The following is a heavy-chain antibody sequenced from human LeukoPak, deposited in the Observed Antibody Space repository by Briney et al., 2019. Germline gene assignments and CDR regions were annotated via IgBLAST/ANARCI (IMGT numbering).Heavy chain of an antibody. CDR1: GGSISSYY. Sequence: PSETLSLTCTVSGGSISSYYWSWIRQPPGKGLEWIGYIYTGGSTNYNPSLKSRATISVDTSKNQFSLKLSSVTAADTAVYYCARHGRYYDSSGYYHGFLDYWGQGTLVTVSS. D-gene: IGHD3-22*01. J-gene: IGHJ4*02. CDR3: ARHGRYYDSSGYYHGFLDY. CDR2: IYTGGST. V-gene: IGHV4-4*09.